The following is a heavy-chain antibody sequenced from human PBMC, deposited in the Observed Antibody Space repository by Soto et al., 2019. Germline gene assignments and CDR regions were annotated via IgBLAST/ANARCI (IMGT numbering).Heavy chain of an antibody. CDR3: ARLYYDSSRGPG. V-gene: IGHV4-39*01. J-gene: IGHJ4*02. CDR1: GGSISSSSYY. D-gene: IGHD3-22*01. Sequence: SETLSLTCTVPGGSISSSSYYWCWIRQPPGKGLEWIGSIYYSGSTYYNPSLKSRVTISVDTSKNQFSLKLSSVTAADTAVYYCARLYYDSSRGPGWGQGTLVTVSS. CDR2: IYYSGST.